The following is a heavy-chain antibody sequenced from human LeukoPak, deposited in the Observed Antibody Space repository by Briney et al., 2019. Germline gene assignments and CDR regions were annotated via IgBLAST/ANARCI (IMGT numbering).Heavy chain of an antibody. CDR1: GFTFSTYA. CDR2: ISGGGGGT. V-gene: IGHV3-23*01. Sequence: GGSLRVSCAASGFTFSTYAMTWVRQAPGKGLEWVSTISGGGGGTFYADSVKGRFTISRDNSKNTLYLQMNSLRAEDTAVYYCAKRRLATLSYWGQGTLVTVSS. CDR3: AKRRLATLSY. J-gene: IGHJ4*02. D-gene: IGHD2-15*01.